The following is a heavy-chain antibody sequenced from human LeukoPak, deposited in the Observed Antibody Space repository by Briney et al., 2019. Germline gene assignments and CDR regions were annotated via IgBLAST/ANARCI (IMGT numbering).Heavy chain of an antibody. CDR1: GFTFSSYS. CDR2: ISSSSSYI. D-gene: IGHD1-20*01. V-gene: IGHV3-21*01. J-gene: IGHJ6*03. CDR3: ARRGITGTTSHYYYYMDV. Sequence: GGSLRLSCAASGFTFSSYSMNWVRQAPGKGLEWVSSISSSSSYIYCADSVKGRFTISRDNAKNSLYLQMNSLRAEDTAVYYCARRGITGTTSHYYYYMDVWGKGTTVTVSS.